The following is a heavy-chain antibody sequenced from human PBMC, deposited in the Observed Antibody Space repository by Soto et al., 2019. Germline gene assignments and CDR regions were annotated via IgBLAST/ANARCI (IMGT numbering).Heavy chain of an antibody. V-gene: IGHV1-69*01. CDR1: EGTFNSYA. CDR3: ASGASRWYPYLFDS. D-gene: IGHD6-13*01. Sequence: QAQVVQSGAEVRKPGSSVKLSCKASEGTFNSYAIAWVRQAPGQGLEWMGGIIPYYNTLNYAQKFQDRVTSTADDTTTTGYLGLSSLRSDDTAVYFCASGASRWYPYLFDSWAQGTLVSVSS. CDR2: IIPYYNTL. J-gene: IGHJ4*02.